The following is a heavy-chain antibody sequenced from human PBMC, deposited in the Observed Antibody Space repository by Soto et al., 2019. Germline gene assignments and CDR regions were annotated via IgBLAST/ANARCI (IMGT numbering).Heavy chain of an antibody. CDR2: IAYDGSNK. D-gene: IGHD3-16*01. CDR3: AKDRRAGGNSAFYFDF. Sequence: GGSLRLSCAASGFTFSSYGMYWVRQAPGKGLEWVAAIAYDGSNKYHADSVKGRFTISRDNSHNTLYLQVHSLTAEDTAVYYCAKDRRAGGNSAFYFDFWGQGAQVTVSS. J-gene: IGHJ4*02. CDR1: GFTFSSYG. V-gene: IGHV3-30*18.